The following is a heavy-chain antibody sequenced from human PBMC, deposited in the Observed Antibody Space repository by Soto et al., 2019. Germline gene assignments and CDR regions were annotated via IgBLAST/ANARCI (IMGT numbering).Heavy chain of an antibody. CDR3: AKGSAVAATFFDWFDP. J-gene: IGHJ5*02. CDR2: ISGSGGST. D-gene: IGHD2-15*01. CDR1: GFTFSSYA. Sequence: GSLRLSCAASGFTFSSYAMSWVRQAPGKGLEWVSAISGSGGSTYYADSVKGRFTISRDNSKNTLYLQMNSLRAEDTAVYYCAKGSAVAATFFDWFDPWGQGTLVTVSS. V-gene: IGHV3-23*01.